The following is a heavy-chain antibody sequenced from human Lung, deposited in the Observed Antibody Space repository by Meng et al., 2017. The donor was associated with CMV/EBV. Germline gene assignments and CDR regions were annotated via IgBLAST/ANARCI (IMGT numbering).Heavy chain of an antibody. CDR2: IYYSGST. CDR1: GGTISSSSYY. V-gene: IGHV4-39*01. CDR3: ARTSSSGLTPFDP. D-gene: IGHD6-19*01. J-gene: IGHJ5*02. Sequence: SXTLSLXCTVSGGTISSSSYYWGWIRQPPGKGLEWIGSIYYSGSTYYNPSLKSRVTISVDTSKNQFSLKLSSVTAADTAVYYCARTSSSGLTPFDPWGPGNXVNGAS.